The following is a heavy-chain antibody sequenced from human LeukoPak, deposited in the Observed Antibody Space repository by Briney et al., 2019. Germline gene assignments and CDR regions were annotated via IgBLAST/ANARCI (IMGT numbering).Heavy chain of an antibody. CDR2: IIPIFGTA. Sequence: SVKVSCKASGGTFSSYAISWVRQGPGQGLEWMGGIIPIFGTANYAQKFQGRVTITADKSTSTAYMELSSLRSEDTAVYYCARDRSSGWYGGNWFDPWGQGTLVTVSS. J-gene: IGHJ5*02. CDR1: GGTFSSYA. D-gene: IGHD6-19*01. V-gene: IGHV1-69*06. CDR3: ARDRSSGWYGGNWFDP.